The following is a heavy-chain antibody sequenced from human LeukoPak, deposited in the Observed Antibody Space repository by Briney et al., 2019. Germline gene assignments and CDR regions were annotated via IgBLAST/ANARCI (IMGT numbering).Heavy chain of an antibody. Sequence: GXXFXXYGMHXVRQAPGKGLEWVAVISYDGSNKYYADSVKGRFTISRDNSKNTLYLQMNSLRAEDTAVYYCAKEGIAAAALHWGQGTLVTVSS. CDR3: AKEGIAAAALH. D-gene: IGHD6-13*01. CDR2: ISYDGSNK. CDR1: GXXFXXYG. V-gene: IGHV3-30*18. J-gene: IGHJ4*02.